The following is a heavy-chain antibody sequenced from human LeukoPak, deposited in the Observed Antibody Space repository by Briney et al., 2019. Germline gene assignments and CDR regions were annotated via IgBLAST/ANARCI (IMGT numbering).Heavy chain of an antibody. CDR2: IYYSGST. CDR1: GGSLSSYY. J-gene: IGHJ4*02. D-gene: IGHD4-23*01. CDR3: ARANNYGGNPSFDY. V-gene: IGHV4-59*08. Sequence: PSETLSLTCTVSGGSLSSYYWSWIRQPPGKGLEWIGYIYYSGSTNYNPSLKSRVTISVDTSKNQFSLMLSSVTAADTAVYYCARANNYGGNPSFDYWGQGTLVTVSS.